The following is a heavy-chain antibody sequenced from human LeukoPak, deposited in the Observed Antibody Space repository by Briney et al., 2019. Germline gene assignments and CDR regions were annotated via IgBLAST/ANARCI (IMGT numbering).Heavy chain of an antibody. CDR1: GFTFSNYE. CDR3: ARDGVVDSSGWYVDY. J-gene: IGHJ4*02. CDR2: ITTSGGIK. Sequence: GGSLRLSCETSGFTFSNYEMNWVRQAPGKGLEWVSYITTSGGIKSYADSVKGRFTISRDNAKNSVHLQINSLRAEDTAVYYCARDGVVDSSGWYVDYWGQGTLVTVSS. D-gene: IGHD6-19*01. V-gene: IGHV3-48*03.